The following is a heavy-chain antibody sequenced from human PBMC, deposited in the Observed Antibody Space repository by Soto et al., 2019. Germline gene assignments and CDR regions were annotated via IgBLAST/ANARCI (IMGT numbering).Heavy chain of an antibody. CDR2: IYYSGST. D-gene: IGHD5-18*01. V-gene: IGHV4-39*07. J-gene: IGHJ3*02. CDR1: GGSISSSSYY. Sequence: SETLSLTCTVSGGSISSSSYYWGWIRQPPGKGLEWIGSIYYSGSTYYNPSLKSRVTISVDTSKNQFSLKLSSVTAADTAVYYCARDWPGYSYGYFAFDIWGQGTMVTVSS. CDR3: ARDWPGYSYGYFAFDI.